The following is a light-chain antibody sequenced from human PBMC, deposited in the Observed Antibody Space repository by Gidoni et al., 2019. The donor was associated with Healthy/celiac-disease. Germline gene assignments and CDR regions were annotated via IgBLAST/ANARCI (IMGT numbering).Light chain of an antibody. V-gene: IGKV1-39*01. CDR1: QSISSY. CDR2: AAS. J-gene: IGKJ1*01. CDR3: QQSYSTPWT. Sequence: DIQMTQSPSSLSATVGDRVTITCRASQSISSYLNWYQQKPGKAPKLLIYAASSFQSGVPSSFSGSGSGTYFTLTIISLQPEDFATYYFQQSYSTPWTFGHXTKVEIK.